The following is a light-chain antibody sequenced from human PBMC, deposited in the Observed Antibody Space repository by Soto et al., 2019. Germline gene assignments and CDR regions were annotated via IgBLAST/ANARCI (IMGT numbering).Light chain of an antibody. J-gene: IGKJ1*01. V-gene: IGKV3-15*01. CDR2: YAS. Sequence: EIVMTQSPATLSVSPGERATLSGRASQSVGSNLAWYQQKPGQAPRLLIYYASTRDTGVPARFSGSGSGTDFTLTISSLQSEDFAVYYCQQYNNWPPSWTFGQGTKVEMK. CDR1: QSVGSN. CDR3: QQYNNWPPSWT.